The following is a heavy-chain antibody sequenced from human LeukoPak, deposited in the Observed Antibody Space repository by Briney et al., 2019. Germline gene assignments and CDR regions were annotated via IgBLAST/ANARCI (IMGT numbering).Heavy chain of an antibody. D-gene: IGHD6-19*01. J-gene: IGHJ5*02. CDR3: ARDYTGYSSANWGNWFDP. CDR2: IYTSGST. Sequence: SETLSLTCTVSGGSISSYYWSWIRQPAGKGLEWIGRIYTSGSTNYNPSLKSRVTMSVDTSKNQFSLKLSSVTAADTAVYYCARDYTGYSSANWGNWFDPWGQGTLVTVSS. CDR1: GGSISSYY. V-gene: IGHV4-4*07.